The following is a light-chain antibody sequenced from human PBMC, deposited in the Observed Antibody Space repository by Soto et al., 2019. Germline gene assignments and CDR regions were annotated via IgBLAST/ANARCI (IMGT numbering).Light chain of an antibody. V-gene: IGKV3-20*01. J-gene: IGKJ1*01. Sequence: EIMLTQSPGTLSLSPGDRATLSCRASQSVSGSYLAGYQQKPGQAPRLLIYDASSRATGIADRFSGRGSGTDSTLTISRLEPADFAFDYCQQYASSPRTFGQGTKVEI. CDR1: QSVSGSY. CDR2: DAS. CDR3: QQYASSPRT.